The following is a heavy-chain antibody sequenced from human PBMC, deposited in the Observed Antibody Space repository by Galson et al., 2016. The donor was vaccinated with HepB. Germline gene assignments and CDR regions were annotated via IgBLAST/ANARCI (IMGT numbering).Heavy chain of an antibody. D-gene: IGHD6-25*01. Sequence: QSGAEVKKPGESLRISCDVSGYSFPTYWISWVRQMPGKGLEWMGRIDPKDSYTNYSPSFQGHVTISVDKSISAAYLQWSSLKASDTAMYYCARMEAAAGVSFMRHWGEGTLVTVSS. CDR2: IDPKDSYT. V-gene: IGHV5-10-1*01. J-gene: IGHJ1*01. CDR3: ARMEAAAGVSFMRH. CDR1: GYSFPTYW.